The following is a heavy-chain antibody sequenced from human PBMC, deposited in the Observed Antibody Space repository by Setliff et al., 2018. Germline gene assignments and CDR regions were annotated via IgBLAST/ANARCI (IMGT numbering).Heavy chain of an antibody. D-gene: IGHD3-22*01. V-gene: IGHV4-30-4*08. Sequence: KTSETLSLTCTVSGDSISSGDYFWSWIRQPPGKGLEWIAYIYHSGSAYCNPSLKSRVTMSVDTSKNQFSLHLTSVTAADTAVYYCARDVFPYHYEGAFDIWGQGTMVTVSS. CDR1: GDSISSGDYF. CDR3: ARDVFPYHYEGAFDI. CDR2: IYHSGSA. J-gene: IGHJ3*02.